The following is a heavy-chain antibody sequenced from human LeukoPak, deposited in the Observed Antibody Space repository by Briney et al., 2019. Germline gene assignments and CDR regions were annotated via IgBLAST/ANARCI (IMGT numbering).Heavy chain of an antibody. CDR3: ARAGWIQLWSYFDY. V-gene: IGHV3-53*01. CDR2: IYSGGST. Sequence: PGGSLRLSCAASGFTVSSNYMSRVRQAPGKGLEWVSVIYSGGSTYYADPVKGRFTISRDNSKNTLYLQMNSLRAEDTAVYYCARAGWIQLWSYFDYWGQGTLVTVSS. D-gene: IGHD5-18*01. J-gene: IGHJ4*02. CDR1: GFTVSSNY.